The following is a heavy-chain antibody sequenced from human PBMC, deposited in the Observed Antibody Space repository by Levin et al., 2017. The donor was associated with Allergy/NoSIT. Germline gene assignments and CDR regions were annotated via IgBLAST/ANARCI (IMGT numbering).Heavy chain of an antibody. V-gene: IGHV4-31*03. D-gene: IGHD2-2*03. J-gene: IGHJ4*02. CDR3: AREDGSTFDF. CDR2: IYFSGST. Sequence: LRLSCTVSGGSISGGGYHWTWIRQHPEKGLEWIGYIYFSGSTFYNPSLKSRLMISVDTSKNQFSLNVSSVTAADTAVYYCAREDGSTFDFWGQGALVTVAS. CDR1: GGSISGGGYH.